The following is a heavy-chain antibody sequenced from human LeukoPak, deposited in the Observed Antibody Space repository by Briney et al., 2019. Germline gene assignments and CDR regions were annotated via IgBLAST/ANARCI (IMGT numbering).Heavy chain of an antibody. CDR2: ISSGGST. CDR1: GFTVSSDY. CDR3: AKMKLLEWLDCFDY. D-gene: IGHD3-3*01. Sequence: GGSLRLSCAASGFTVSSDYMGWVRQAPEKGLEWVSLISSGGSTYYADSVKGRFTISRDNSKNTLYLQMNSLRAEDTAVYYCAKMKLLEWLDCFDYWGQGTLVTVSS. V-gene: IGHV3-53*01. J-gene: IGHJ4*02.